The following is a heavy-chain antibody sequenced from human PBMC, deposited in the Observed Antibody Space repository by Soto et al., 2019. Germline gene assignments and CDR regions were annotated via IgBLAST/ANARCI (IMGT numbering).Heavy chain of an antibody. D-gene: IGHD3-3*01. V-gene: IGHV4-31*03. Sequence: PSETLSLTCTVSGGSISSGGYYWSWIRQHPGKGLEWIGYIYYSGSTYYNPSLKSRVTISVDTSKNPFSLKLSSVTAADTAVYYCARYLAHSTRFLEWQPFDYWGQGTLVTVSS. CDR2: IYYSGST. J-gene: IGHJ4*02. CDR3: ARYLAHSTRFLEWQPFDY. CDR1: GGSISSGGYY.